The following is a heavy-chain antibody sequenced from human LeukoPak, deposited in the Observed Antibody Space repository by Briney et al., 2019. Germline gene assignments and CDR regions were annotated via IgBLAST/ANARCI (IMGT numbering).Heavy chain of an antibody. V-gene: IGHV3-23*01. J-gene: IGHJ4*02. D-gene: IGHD6-13*01. CDR2: ITGSGGST. CDR3: AKAHSSTWWAYDY. Sequence: GGSLRLSCAASGFTFSSYAMSWVRQAPGKGLEWVSAITGSGGSTYYADSVKGRFTISRDDSKNTLYLQTNSLRAEDRAVYYCAKAHSSTWWAYDYWGQGTLVTVSS. CDR1: GFTFSSYA.